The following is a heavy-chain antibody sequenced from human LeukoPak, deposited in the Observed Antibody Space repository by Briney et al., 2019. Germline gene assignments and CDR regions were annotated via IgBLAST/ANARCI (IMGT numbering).Heavy chain of an antibody. Sequence: GGSLRLSCAASGFTFSSYWMSWVRQAPGKGLEWVANIKQDGSEKYYVDSVKGRFTISRDNAKNSLYLQMNSLRAEDTAVYYCARDSGYGSGSYYPPRVPTGYGMDVWGQGTTVTVSS. CDR2: IKQDGSEK. V-gene: IGHV3-7*01. D-gene: IGHD3-10*01. J-gene: IGHJ6*02. CDR3: ARDSGYGSGSYYPPRVPTGYGMDV. CDR1: GFTFSSYW.